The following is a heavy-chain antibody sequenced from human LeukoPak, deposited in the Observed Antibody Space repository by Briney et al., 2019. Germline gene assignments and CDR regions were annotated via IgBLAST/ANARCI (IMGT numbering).Heavy chain of an antibody. CDR1: GYTFTSYD. J-gene: IGHJ4*02. CDR2: MNPNSGNT. Sequence: ASVKVSCKASGYTFTSYDINWVRQATGQGLEWMGWMNPNSGNTGYAQKFQGRVTITRNTSISTAYMELSSLRSEDTAVYYCARGKVSGYDPTISPFDYWGQGTLVTVSS. V-gene: IGHV1-8*03. CDR3: ARGKVSGYDPTISPFDY. D-gene: IGHD5-12*01.